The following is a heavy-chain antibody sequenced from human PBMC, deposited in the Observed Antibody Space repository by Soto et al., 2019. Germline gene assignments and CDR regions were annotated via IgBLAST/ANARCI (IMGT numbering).Heavy chain of an antibody. Sequence: QVQLVQSGAEVKKPGASVKVSCKASGYTFDSYYIHWVRQAPGQRLEWMGLINPDGGGTSYAQNLRGRVTMTRDTSTSTLYMELSSLRSEDTAMYYCARDPYCGGDCYHFDFWGQGTLVTVSS. CDR1: GYTFDSYY. D-gene: IGHD2-21*02. CDR3: ARDPYCGGDCYHFDF. J-gene: IGHJ4*02. V-gene: IGHV1-46*02. CDR2: INPDGGGT.